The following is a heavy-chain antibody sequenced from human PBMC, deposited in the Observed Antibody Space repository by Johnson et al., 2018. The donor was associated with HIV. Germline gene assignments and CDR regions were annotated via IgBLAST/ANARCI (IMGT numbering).Heavy chain of an antibody. Sequence: QVQLVESGGGVVQPGRSLRLSCAASGFTFNSYAMHWVRQAPGKGLEWVAVISSDGSNKYYADSVKGRFTISRDNSKNTLYLQMNSLRAEDTAVYYCAREVKRYAFDIWGQGTMVTVSS. CDR1: GFTFNSYA. V-gene: IGHV3-30*04. J-gene: IGHJ3*02. CDR2: ISSDGSNK. CDR3: AREVKRYAFDI.